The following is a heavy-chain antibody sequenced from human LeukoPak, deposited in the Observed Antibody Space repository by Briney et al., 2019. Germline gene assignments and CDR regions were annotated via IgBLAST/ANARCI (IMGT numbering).Heavy chain of an antibody. CDR1: GYTFTSYG. CDR2: ISAYNGNT. Sequence: GASVKVSCKASGYTFTSYGISWVRQAPGQGLEWMGWISAYNGNTNYAQKLQGRVTMTRDTSTSTVYMELSSLRSEDTAVYYCARDLGSGSYQVDDYWGQGTLVTVSS. D-gene: IGHD1-26*01. J-gene: IGHJ4*02. V-gene: IGHV1-18*01. CDR3: ARDLGSGSYQVDDY.